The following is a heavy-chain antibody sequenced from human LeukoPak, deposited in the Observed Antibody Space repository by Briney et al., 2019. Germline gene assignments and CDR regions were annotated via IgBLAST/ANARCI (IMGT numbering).Heavy chain of an antibody. Sequence: ASAKVSCKASGYTFSGYYSHWVRQAPGQGLEWMGGFDPEDGETIYAQKFQGRVTMTEDTSTDTAYMELSSLRSEDTAVYYCATDLSTVVTPVDYWGQGTLVTVSS. CDR1: GYTFSGYY. CDR2: FDPEDGET. V-gene: IGHV1-24*01. CDR3: ATDLSTVVTPVDY. D-gene: IGHD4-23*01. J-gene: IGHJ4*02.